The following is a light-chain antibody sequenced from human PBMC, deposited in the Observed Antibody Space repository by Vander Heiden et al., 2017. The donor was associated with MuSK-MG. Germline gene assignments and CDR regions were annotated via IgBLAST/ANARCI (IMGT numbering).Light chain of an antibody. V-gene: IGKV3-11*01. CDR3: QQHSNWPPLT. CDR2: DAS. CDR1: QSVSSY. J-gene: IGKJ4*01. Sequence: VFRQSPATLSLSPGERATLSCRASQSVSSYFAWYHQKPGQAPSLLIYDASNRATSIPARFSGSGAGTDFTLTISSLVQEDFAVYYCQQHSNWPPLTFGGGTKVEIK.